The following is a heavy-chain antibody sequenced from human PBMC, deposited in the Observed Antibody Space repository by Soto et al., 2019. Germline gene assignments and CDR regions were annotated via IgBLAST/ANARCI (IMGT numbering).Heavy chain of an antibody. CDR3: ASHRGEDTVRGLYGMDV. Sequence: GELLQNCCKGAGDNCTSFGISWVRQIPGKGLEWMGRIDPSDSYTNYSPSFQGHVTISADKSISTAYLQWSSLKASDTAMYYCASHRGEDTVRGLYGMDVWGQGTTVTVSS. V-gene: IGHV5-10-1*01. J-gene: IGHJ6*02. D-gene: IGHD5-18*01. CDR1: GDNCTSFG. CDR2: IDPSDSYT.